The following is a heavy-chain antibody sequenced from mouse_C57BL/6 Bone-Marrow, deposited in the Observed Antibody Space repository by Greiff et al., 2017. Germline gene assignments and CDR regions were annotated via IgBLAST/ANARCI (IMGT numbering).Heavy chain of an antibody. J-gene: IGHJ2*01. CDR1: GYTFTSYW. CDR3: AREGLWSYYFDY. V-gene: IGHV1-55*01. CDR2: IYPGSGST. Sequence: QVQLQQPGAELVKPGASVKMSCKASGYTFTSYWITWVKQRPGQGLEWIGDIYPGSGSTNYNEKLKSKATLTVDTSSSTAYMQLSSLTSEDSAVYYCAREGLWSYYFDYWGQGTTLTVSS. D-gene: IGHD1-1*02.